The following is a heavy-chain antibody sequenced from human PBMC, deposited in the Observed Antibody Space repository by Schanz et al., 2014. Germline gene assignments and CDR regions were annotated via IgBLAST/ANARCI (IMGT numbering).Heavy chain of an antibody. J-gene: IGHJ4*02. V-gene: IGHV3-30*02. CDR1: GFSFSTYA. CDR2: IRYDGSKK. D-gene: IGHD3-16*01. Sequence: QVQLVESGGGVVQPGRSLRLSCAASGFSFSTYAIHWVRQAPGKGLEWVTFIRYDGSKKYYVDSVKGRFTISRDNSKNTLYLQMNSLRVEDTAVYYCAKGGSSLDDWGQGTLVTVSS. CDR3: AKGGSSLDD.